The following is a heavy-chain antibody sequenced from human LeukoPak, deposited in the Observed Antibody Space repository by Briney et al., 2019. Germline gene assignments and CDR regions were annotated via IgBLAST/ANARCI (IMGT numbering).Heavy chain of an antibody. CDR2: IKPDGSEK. CDR1: GFIFSNAW. V-gene: IGHV3-7*01. D-gene: IGHD6-19*01. CDR3: ARDSGSGGP. Sequence: GGSLRLSCAASGFIFSNAWMSWVRQPPGKGLEWVAHIKPDGSEKNYVDSVKGRFTLFRDDAKNSVYLQMNSLRVEDTAVYYCARDSGSGGPWGQGIPVTVST. J-gene: IGHJ5*02.